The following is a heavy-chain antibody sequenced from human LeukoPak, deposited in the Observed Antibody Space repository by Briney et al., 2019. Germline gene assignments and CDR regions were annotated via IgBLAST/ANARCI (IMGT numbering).Heavy chain of an antibody. CDR2: INPNSGGT. V-gene: IGHV1-2*02. J-gene: IGHJ4*02. CDR1: GYTFTGYY. CDR3: AREGDYDPFGPFDY. Sequence: ASVKVSCKASGYTFTGYYMHWVRQAPGQGLEWMGWINPNSGGTNYAQKFQGRVNMTRDTSISTAYMELSRLRSDDTAVYYCAREGDYDPFGPFDYWGQGTLVTVSS. D-gene: IGHD4-17*01.